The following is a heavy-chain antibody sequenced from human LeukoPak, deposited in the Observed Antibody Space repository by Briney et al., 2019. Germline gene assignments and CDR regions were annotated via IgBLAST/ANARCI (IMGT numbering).Heavy chain of an antibody. CDR2: VSGGGGST. J-gene: IGHJ4*02. CDR3: ATYVRGDFDY. D-gene: IGHD3-10*02. V-gene: IGHV3-23*01. CDR1: GFTFSSYA. Sequence: PGGPLRLSCATSGFTFSSYAMSWVRQAPGKGLEWVSTVSGGGGSTWYADSVKGRFTISRDNSKNTLYLQMNSLRAEDTAVYYCATYVRGDFDYWGQGTLVTVSP.